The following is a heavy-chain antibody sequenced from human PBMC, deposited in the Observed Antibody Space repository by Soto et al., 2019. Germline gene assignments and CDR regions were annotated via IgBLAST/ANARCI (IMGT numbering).Heavy chain of an antibody. V-gene: IGHV3-23*01. Sequence: PGGSLRRSCAASGFTFSSYAMSWVRQAPGKGLEWVSAISGSGGSTYYADSVKGRFTISRDNSKNTLYLQMNSLRPEDTAVHYCAKDRSSGWDYFDYWGQGTLVTVSS. J-gene: IGHJ4*02. CDR2: ISGSGGST. CDR1: GFTFSSYA. CDR3: AKDRSSGWDYFDY. D-gene: IGHD6-19*01.